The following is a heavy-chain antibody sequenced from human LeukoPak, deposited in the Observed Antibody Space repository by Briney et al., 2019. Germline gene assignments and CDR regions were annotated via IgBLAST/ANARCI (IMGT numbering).Heavy chain of an antibody. J-gene: IGHJ4*02. D-gene: IGHD2-21*02. CDR3: AKDRLLNCRGDCYIFDY. CDR1: GFTLRSYV. Sequence: EGSLRLSWVASGFTLRSYVMNWVRQTPGKGLEWVSSISGSGDSTFYADSVKGRFSISRDNSKNTLYLQVNGLRTEDTAVYYCAKDRLLNCRGDCYIFDYWGQGTVVTVSS. CDR2: ISGSGDST. V-gene: IGHV3-23*01.